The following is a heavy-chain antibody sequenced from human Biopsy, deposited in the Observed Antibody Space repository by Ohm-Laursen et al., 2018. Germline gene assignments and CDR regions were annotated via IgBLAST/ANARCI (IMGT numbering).Heavy chain of an antibody. CDR1: GGTFSSYA. V-gene: IGHV1-69*01. CDR3: ARDIMNPIGGLVARSDVFDV. CDR2: IIPIFGTA. D-gene: IGHD3-16*02. Sequence: SSVKVSCKVSGGTFSSYAISWVRQAPGQGLEWMGGIIPIFGTANYAQKFQGRVTITADESTSTAYMELSSLRSDDTAVYYCARDIMNPIGGLVARSDVFDVWGQGTMVTVSS. J-gene: IGHJ3*01.